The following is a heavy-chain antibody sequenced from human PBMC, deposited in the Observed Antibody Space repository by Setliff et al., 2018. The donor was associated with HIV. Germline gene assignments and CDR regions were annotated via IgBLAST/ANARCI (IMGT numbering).Heavy chain of an antibody. J-gene: IGHJ5*02. Sequence: GGSLRLSCAASGFTFSDYPMNWVRQAPGKGLEWVSHIYPDSNNIDYTDSVKGRFTISRDNAKNSLYLQMNSLRAEDAAVYYCKADSSGYPWGQGTLVTVSS. V-gene: IGHV3-48*01. D-gene: IGHD3-22*01. CDR3: KADSSGYP. CDR2: IYPDSNNI. CDR1: GFTFSDYP.